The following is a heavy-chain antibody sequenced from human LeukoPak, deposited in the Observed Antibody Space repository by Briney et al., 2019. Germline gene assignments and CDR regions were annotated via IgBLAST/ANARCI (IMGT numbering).Heavy chain of an antibody. CDR3: AREGVSSPHGYFDL. J-gene: IGHJ2*01. Sequence: SETLSLTCTVSGGSISSSSYYWGWIRQPPGKGLEWIGSIYYSGSTYYNPSLKSRVTISVDTSKNQFSLKLSSVTAADTAVYYCAREGVSSPHGYFDLWGRGTLVTVSS. CDR1: GGSISSSSYY. CDR2: IYYSGST. V-gene: IGHV4-39*07. D-gene: IGHD6-6*01.